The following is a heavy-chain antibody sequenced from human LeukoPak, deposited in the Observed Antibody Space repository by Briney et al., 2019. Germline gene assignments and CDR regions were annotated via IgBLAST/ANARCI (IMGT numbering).Heavy chain of an antibody. J-gene: IGHJ4*02. CDR1: GFSFSSYW. D-gene: IGHD2-2*01. CDR2: IKQDGSEK. V-gene: IGHV3-7*01. Sequence: GGSLRLSCAASGFSFSSYWMSWVRQAPGKGLEWVATIKQDGSEKYFVDSVKGRFTISRDNAKNSLHLQMNSLRAEDTAVYYCARVSLSNSRDYWGQGTLVTVSS. CDR3: ARVSLSNSRDY.